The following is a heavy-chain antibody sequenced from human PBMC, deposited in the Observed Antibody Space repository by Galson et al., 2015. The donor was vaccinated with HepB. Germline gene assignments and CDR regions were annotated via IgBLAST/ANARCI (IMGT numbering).Heavy chain of an antibody. J-gene: IGHJ6*02. V-gene: IGHV3-9*01. CDR1: GFIFSSYA. CDR2: ITWNSGTI. Sequence: SLRLSCAASGFIFSSYAMSWVRQAPGKGLQWVSGITWNSGTIDYADSVKGRFTISRDNAKNSVYLQMNSLRDEDTALYYCAKSRGSYYYGLDVWGQGTRVTVSS. D-gene: IGHD3-16*01. CDR3: AKSRGSYYYGLDV.